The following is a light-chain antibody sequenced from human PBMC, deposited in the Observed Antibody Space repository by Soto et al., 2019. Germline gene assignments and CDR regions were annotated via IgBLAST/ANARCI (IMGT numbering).Light chain of an antibody. CDR2: AAS. CDR1: QNIKTY. J-gene: IGKJ4*01. V-gene: IGKV1-39*01. CDR3: QQGYSTLLS. Sequence: DIQMTQSPSSLSASVGDSVTITCRASQNIKTYLNWYQQKPGKAPNLLIYAASSLHSGVPSRFSGSGSGTDFTLTISSLQPEDFATYYCQQGYSTLLSFGGGTTVELK.